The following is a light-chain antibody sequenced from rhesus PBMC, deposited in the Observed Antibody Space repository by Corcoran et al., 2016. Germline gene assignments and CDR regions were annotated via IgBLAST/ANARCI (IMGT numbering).Light chain of an antibody. CDR2: GAS. V-gene: IGKV3-42*01. CDR3: QQDYSWPLT. Sequence: EIVMTQSPGTLSLSPGERATLSCRSSQSVSNSLAWYQQKPGQAPKLLIYGASSRATGIPERFSGSGSGTEFTLTISSREPEDVGVYYCQQDYSWPLTFGGGTKVELK. J-gene: IGKJ4*01. CDR1: QSVSNS.